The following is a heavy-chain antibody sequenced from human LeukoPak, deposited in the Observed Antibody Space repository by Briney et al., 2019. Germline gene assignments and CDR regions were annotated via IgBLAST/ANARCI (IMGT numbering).Heavy chain of an antibody. CDR3: ARDLATRQRTGLYDS. D-gene: IGHD3-16*02. Sequence: GGSLRLSCAASGFTFSSYAMHWVRQAPGKGLKWVAVTSFDGSDNYYADSVKGRFTISRDNAKNSLYLQMNSLRAEDTAVYYCARDLATRQRTGLYDSWGQGALVTVSS. CDR1: GFTFSSYA. CDR2: TSFDGSDN. J-gene: IGHJ4*02. V-gene: IGHV3-30*14.